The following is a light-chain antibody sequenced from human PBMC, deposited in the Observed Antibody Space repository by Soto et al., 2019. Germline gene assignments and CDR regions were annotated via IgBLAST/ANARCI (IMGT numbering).Light chain of an antibody. CDR2: AAS. CDR1: QSISSY. CDR3: QQTFRTPPWT. J-gene: IGKJ1*01. V-gene: IGKV1-39*01. Sequence: DIQMTQSPSSLSASVGDRVTITCRASQSISSYLNWYQQKPGKAPKLLIYAASSLQSGVPSRFSGSGSGTDFTLTISSLQPEDSATYYCQQTFRTPPWTLGQGT.